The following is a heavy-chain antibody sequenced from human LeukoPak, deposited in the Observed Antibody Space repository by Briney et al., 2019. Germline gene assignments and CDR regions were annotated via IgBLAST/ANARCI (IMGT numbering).Heavy chain of an antibody. Sequence: GSLRLSCAASGFAFSGYYWSWIRQPPGKGLEWIGEINHSGSTNYNPSLKSRVTISVDTSKNQFSLKLSSVTAADTAMYYCARGLGWQKVHFDIWGQGTMVTVSS. J-gene: IGHJ3*02. V-gene: IGHV4-34*01. CDR1: GFAFSGYY. D-gene: IGHD5-24*01. CDR2: INHSGST. CDR3: ARGLGWQKVHFDI.